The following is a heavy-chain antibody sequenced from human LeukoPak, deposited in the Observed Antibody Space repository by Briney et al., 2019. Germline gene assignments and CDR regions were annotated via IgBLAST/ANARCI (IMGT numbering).Heavy chain of an antibody. D-gene: IGHD2-2*02. V-gene: IGHV4-38-2*01. CDR3: ARVQVCSSTSCYMASDY. CDR2: IYHSGST. CDR1: GYSISSGYY. J-gene: IGHJ4*02. Sequence: KPSETLSLTCAVSGYSISSGYYWGWIRQPPGKGLEWIGSIYHSGSTYYNPSLKSRVTISVDTSKNQFSLKLSSVTAADTAVYYCARVQVCSSTSCYMASDYWGQGTLVTVSS.